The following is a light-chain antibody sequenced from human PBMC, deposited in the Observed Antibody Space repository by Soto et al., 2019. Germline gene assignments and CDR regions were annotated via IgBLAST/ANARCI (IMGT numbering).Light chain of an antibody. Sequence: EIVLTQSPATLSSSPGERVTLSCRASQTVGNNYLAWFQQKPGQTPRLVIYNAFSRATGIPDRFSGSGSGTDFTLTISRLEPEDFAVYYCHQYAFSPLTFGQGTKVDIK. V-gene: IGKV3-20*01. CDR2: NAF. CDR1: QTVGNNY. J-gene: IGKJ2*01. CDR3: HQYAFSPLT.